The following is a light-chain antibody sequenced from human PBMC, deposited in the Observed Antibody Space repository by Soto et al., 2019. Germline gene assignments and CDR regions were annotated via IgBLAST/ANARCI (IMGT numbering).Light chain of an antibody. V-gene: IGKV1-17*01. J-gene: IGKJ1*01. CDR2: PAS. CDR1: QDIRND. Sequence: DIEMAKSPSSLSASGGDRVTVTCRASQDIRNDLGWYQQKPGKAPQRLIYPASSLQSGVPSRFSGSGSGTEFTLTISSLQPEEFATYYGLQHNSYPWTFGQGTKVDIK. CDR3: LQHNSYPWT.